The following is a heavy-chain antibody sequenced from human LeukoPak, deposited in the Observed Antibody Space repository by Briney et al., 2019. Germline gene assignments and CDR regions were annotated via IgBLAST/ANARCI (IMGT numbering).Heavy chain of an antibody. CDR1: GFTFSSYA. V-gene: IGHV3-30*04. J-gene: IGHJ4*02. Sequence: PGGSLRLFCVASGFTFSSYAMHWGRQAPGKGLEWVAVISYDGSNKYYADSVKGRFTISRDNSKNTLYLQMNSLRAEDTAVYYCARDPGTGRFGYSGYDYGDYFDYWGQGTLVTVSS. CDR2: ISYDGSNK. D-gene: IGHD5-12*01. CDR3: ARDPGTGRFGYSGYDYGDYFDY.